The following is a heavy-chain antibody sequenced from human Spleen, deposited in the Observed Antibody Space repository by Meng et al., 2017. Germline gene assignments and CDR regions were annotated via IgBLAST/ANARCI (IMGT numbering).Heavy chain of an antibody. CDR1: GGIFSNYV. D-gene: IGHD5-12*01. J-gene: IGHJ6*02. Sequence: ASVKVSCKALGGIFSNYVIGWVRQAPGQGLEWMGGMNPNSGNTGYAQKFQGRVTMTRNTSISTAYMELSSLRSEDTAVYYCARDHSGYDEGTFYYYYYYGMDVWGQGTTVTVSS. CDR2: MNPNSGNT. V-gene: IGHV1-8*01. CDR3: ARDHSGYDEGTFYYYYYYGMDV.